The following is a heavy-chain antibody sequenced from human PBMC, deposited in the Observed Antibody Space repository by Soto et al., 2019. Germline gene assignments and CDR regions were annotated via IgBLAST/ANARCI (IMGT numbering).Heavy chain of an antibody. CDR2: IYYTGTT. D-gene: IGHD6-13*01. Sequence: SETLSLTCTVSGGSISSYYWSWIRQPPGKGLEWIGYIYYTGTTNYNPSLKSRVTISVDTPKNQFSLYLQMNSLRDEDTAVYYCAYSSTPFDYWGQGTLVTVSS. CDR1: GGSISSYY. CDR3: AYSSTPFDY. J-gene: IGHJ4*02. V-gene: IGHV4-59*12.